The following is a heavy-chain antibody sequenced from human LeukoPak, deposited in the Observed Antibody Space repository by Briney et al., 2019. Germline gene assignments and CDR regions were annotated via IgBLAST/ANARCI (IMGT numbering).Heavy chain of an antibody. CDR2: MNPNSGNT. Sequence: ASVKVSCKASGYTFTSYDINWVRQATGQGLEWMGWMNPNSGNTGYAQKFQGRVTMTTDTSTTTADMYLRSLRSDDTAIYYCARGGSSSWYIDYWGQGTLVTVSS. V-gene: IGHV1-8*01. J-gene: IGHJ4*02. D-gene: IGHD6-13*01. CDR1: GYTFTSYD. CDR3: ARGGSSSWYIDY.